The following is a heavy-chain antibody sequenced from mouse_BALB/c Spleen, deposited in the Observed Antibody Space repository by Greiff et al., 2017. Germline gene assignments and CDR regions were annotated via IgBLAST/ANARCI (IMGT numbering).Heavy chain of an antibody. CDR2: IYPSDSYT. CDR1: GYTFTSYW. Sequence: QVQLQQPGAELVRPGASVKLSCKASGYTFTSYWINWVKQRPGQGLEWIGNIYPSDSYTNYNQKFKDKATLTVDKSSSTAYMQLSSPTSEDSAVYYCTRSGFTTVAWFAYWGQGTLVTVSA. V-gene: IGHV1-69*02. J-gene: IGHJ3*01. CDR3: TRSGFTTVAWFAY. D-gene: IGHD1-1*01.